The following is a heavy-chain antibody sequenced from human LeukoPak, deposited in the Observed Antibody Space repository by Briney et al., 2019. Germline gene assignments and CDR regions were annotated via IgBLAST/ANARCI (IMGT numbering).Heavy chain of an antibody. CDR1: GFTFSNYA. V-gene: IGHV3-23*01. CDR3: ARGDYYGSGSFDY. Sequence: GGSLRFSCAASGFTFSNYAMTWVRQAPGKGLEWVSGISGSGGSTFYADSVKGRFTISRDNSKNTLYLQMNSLRAGDTAVYYCARGDYYGSGSFDYWGQGTLVTVSS. D-gene: IGHD3-10*01. CDR2: ISGSGGST. J-gene: IGHJ4*02.